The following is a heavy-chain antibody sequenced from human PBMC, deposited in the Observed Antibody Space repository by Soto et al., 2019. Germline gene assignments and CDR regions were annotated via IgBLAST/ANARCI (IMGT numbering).Heavy chain of an antibody. CDR3: ARGNYSDSSGPGDAFDI. V-gene: IGHV4-30-2*01. CDR1: GGSISSGGYS. Sequence: PSETLSLTCAVSGGSISSGGYSWSWIRQPPGKGLEWIGYIYHSGSTYYNPSLKSRVTISVDRSKNQFSLKLSSVTAADTAVYYCARGNYSDSSGPGDAFDIWGQGTMVTVSS. J-gene: IGHJ3*02. D-gene: IGHD3-22*01. CDR2: IYHSGST.